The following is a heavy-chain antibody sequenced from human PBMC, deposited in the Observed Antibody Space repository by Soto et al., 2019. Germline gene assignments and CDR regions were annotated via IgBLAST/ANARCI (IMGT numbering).Heavy chain of an antibody. V-gene: IGHV4-59*01. CDR1: GASISSYY. Sequence: SETMSVTCPVAGASISSYYWSWIRQSPGKGLEWIGYISYSGGTNYNPSLRGRITISLDTSKNQFSLKLNSLTAEDTAMYYCARGERLGLDYWGQGTLVTSPQ. J-gene: IGHJ4*02. CDR2: ISYSGGT. CDR3: ARGERLGLDY. D-gene: IGHD6-19*01.